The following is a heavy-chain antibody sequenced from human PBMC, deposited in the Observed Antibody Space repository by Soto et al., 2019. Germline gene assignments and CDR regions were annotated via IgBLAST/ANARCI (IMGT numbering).Heavy chain of an antibody. CDR1: GFTFSSYW. CDR2: IKQDGSEK. D-gene: IGHD6-19*01. V-gene: IGHV3-7*05. J-gene: IGHJ3*02. Sequence: GGSLRLSCAASGFTFSSYWMSWVRQAPGKGLEWVANIKQDGSEKYYVDSVKGRFTISRDNAKNSLYLQMNSLRAEDTAVYYCARDFLGSSGWNWVRAFDIWGQGTMVTVSS. CDR3: ARDFLGSSGWNWVRAFDI.